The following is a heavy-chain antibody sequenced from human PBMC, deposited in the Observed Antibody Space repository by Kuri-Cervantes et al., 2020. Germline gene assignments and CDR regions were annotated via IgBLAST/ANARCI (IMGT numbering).Heavy chain of an antibody. Sequence: GGSLRLSCAASGFSFSSYAMHWVRQAPGKGLEWVAAISYDGSNKYYADSVKGRLSISRDNSKNTLYLQMNSLRAEDTAVYYCASDRGLLWFRELWYWGQGTLVTVSS. CDR1: GFSFSSYA. CDR3: ASDRGLLWFRELWY. V-gene: IGHV3-30*01. CDR2: ISYDGSNK. J-gene: IGHJ4*02. D-gene: IGHD3-10*01.